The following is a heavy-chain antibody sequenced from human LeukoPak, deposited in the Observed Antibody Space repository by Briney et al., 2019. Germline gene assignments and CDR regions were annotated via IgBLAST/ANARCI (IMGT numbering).Heavy chain of an antibody. V-gene: IGHV4-34*01. D-gene: IGHD1-26*01. Sequence: SETLSLTCAIYVGSFSGYYWTWIRQSPGKDLEWIGEINGSGNSNYNPSLKSRVFISLDTSKNQFSLKLTSVTAADTAVYYCARGSRMRQVGPRWLDPWGRGTLVTVSS. CDR1: VGSFSGYY. CDR2: INGSGNS. J-gene: IGHJ5*02. CDR3: ARGSRMRQVGPRWLDP.